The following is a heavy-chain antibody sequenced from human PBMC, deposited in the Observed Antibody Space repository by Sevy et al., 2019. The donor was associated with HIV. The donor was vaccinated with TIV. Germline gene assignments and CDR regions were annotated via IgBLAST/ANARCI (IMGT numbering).Heavy chain of an antibody. CDR1: GGSISSSSYY. V-gene: IGHV4-39*01. CDR3: ARLKPIGSGSYYNGYYFDY. J-gene: IGHJ4*02. Sequence: SETLSLTCTVSGGSISSSSYYWGWIRQPPGKGLEWIGSIYYSGSTYYNPSLKSRVTISVDTSKNQFSLKLSSVTAADTAVYYCARLKPIGSGSYYNGYYFDYWGQGTLVTVSS. D-gene: IGHD3-10*01. CDR2: IYYSGST.